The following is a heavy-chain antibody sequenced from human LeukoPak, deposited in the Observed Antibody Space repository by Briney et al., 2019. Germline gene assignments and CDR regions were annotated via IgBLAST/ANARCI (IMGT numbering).Heavy chain of an antibody. CDR2: ISSSSSYI. J-gene: IGHJ5*02. CDR1: GFAFSSYS. CDR3: ARMGTLNWFDP. V-gene: IGHV3-21*01. D-gene: IGHD7-27*01. Sequence: GGSLRLSCAASGFAFSSYSMNWVRQAPGKGLEWVSSISSSSSYIYYADSVKGRFTISRDNAKNSLYLQMNSLRAEDTAVYYCARMGTLNWFDPWGQGTLVTVSS.